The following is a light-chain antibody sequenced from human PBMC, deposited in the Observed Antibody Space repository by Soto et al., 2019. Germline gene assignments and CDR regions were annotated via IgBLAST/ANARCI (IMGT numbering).Light chain of an antibody. CDR1: SGHINYV. V-gene: IGLV4-69*01. CDR3: QTWDTGIRV. J-gene: IGLJ2*01. Sequence: QPVLTQSPSASASLGASVKLTCTLSSGHINYVIAWHQQQPETGPRYLMKLNSDGSHSKGDGILDRFSGSSSGAERYLTISRLQSEDEADYYCQTWDTGIRVFGGGTKLTVL. CDR2: LNSDGSH.